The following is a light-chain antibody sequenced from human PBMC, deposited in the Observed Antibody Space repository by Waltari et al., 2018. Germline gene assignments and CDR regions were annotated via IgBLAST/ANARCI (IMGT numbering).Light chain of an antibody. CDR3: QAWDSSTDYV. CDR1: KLGNKY. V-gene: IGLV3-1*01. CDR2: HDD. J-gene: IGLJ1*01. Sequence: SYELTQPASVSVFPGQTARITCSGDKLGNKYACWYQQKPGQSPVMVMYHDDKRPSGIPDRCSGANSGNTATLTISGTQAMDEADYYCQAWDSSTDYVFGPGTKVTVL.